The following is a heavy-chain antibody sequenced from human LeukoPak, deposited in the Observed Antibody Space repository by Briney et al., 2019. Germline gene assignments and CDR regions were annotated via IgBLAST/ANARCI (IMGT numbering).Heavy chain of an antibody. CDR1: GGSISSGGYY. J-gene: IGHJ4*02. V-gene: IGHV4-30-2*01. CDR2: IYHSGST. Sequence: SSETLSLTCTVSGGSISSGGYYWSWIRQPPGKGLEWIGYIYHSGSTYYNPSLKSRVTISVDRSKNQFSLKLSSVTAADTAVYYCARDGGSYGPSPIDYWGQGTLVTVSS. CDR3: ARDGGSYGPSPIDY. D-gene: IGHD1-26*01.